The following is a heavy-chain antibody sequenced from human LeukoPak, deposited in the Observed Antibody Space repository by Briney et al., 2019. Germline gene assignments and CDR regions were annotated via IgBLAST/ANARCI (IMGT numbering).Heavy chain of an antibody. CDR2: ISYDGSNK. Sequence: GGSLRLSCAASGFTFSSYGVHWVRQAPGKGLEWVAVISYDGSNKYYADSVKGRFTISRDNSKNTLYLQMNSLRAEDTAVYYCAKDLLYSDVWGSYRPNPLDYWGQGTLVTVSS. CDR1: GFTFSSYG. CDR3: AKDLLYSDVWGSYRPNPLDY. D-gene: IGHD3-16*02. J-gene: IGHJ4*02. V-gene: IGHV3-30*18.